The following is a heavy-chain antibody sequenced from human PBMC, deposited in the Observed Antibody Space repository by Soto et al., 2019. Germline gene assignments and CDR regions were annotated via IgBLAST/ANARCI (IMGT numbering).Heavy chain of an antibody. CDR3: SGRWLPSDF. V-gene: IGHV3-30*03. CDR2: ISYDGKNK. D-gene: IGHD1-26*01. Sequence: GVSLRLSWAASGFTFSDFNMHWVRQAPGKGLEWVALISYDGKNKDYADSVKGRYTISRDNSMNTLYLQMNSLRRDDTAVYYCSGRWLPSDFWGQGTLVTVS. CDR1: GFTFSDFN. J-gene: IGHJ4*02.